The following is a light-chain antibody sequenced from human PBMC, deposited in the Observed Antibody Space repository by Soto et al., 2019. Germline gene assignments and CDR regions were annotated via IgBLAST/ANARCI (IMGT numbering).Light chain of an antibody. CDR3: HQYGSSPAT. CDR2: GAS. CDR1: QSVSNNY. V-gene: IGKV3-20*01. Sequence: EIVLTQSPGTLSLSPGEIATLSCRASQSVSNNYLAWYQQKPGQAPRLLIYGASNRATGIPDRFSGSGSGTDFTLTISRLEPEDFAVYYCHQYGSSPATFDQGTKVDI. J-gene: IGKJ1*01.